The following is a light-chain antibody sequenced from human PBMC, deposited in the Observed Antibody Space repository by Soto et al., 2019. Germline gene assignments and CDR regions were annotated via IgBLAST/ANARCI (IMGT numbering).Light chain of an antibody. CDR2: GAS. Sequence: EIVLTQSPGTLSLSPGERATLSCRASQSVISSNLAWYQQKPGQPPSLLIYGASSRASGIPDRFSGSGSGTDFILTISRLEPEDFAVYYCQQYINWPPLTFGGGTKVEIK. V-gene: IGKV3-20*01. CDR3: QQYINWPPLT. J-gene: IGKJ4*01. CDR1: QSVISSN.